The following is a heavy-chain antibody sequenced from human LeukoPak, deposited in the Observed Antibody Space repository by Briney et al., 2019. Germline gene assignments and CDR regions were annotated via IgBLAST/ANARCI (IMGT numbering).Heavy chain of an antibody. Sequence: GGSLRLSCAASGFTFSSYEMNWVRQAPGKGLEWVSYISSSGSTIYYADSVKGRFTISRDNSKNTLYLRMNSLRAEDTAVYYCAKDLSKGLLYRRGMYYFDYWGQGTLVTVSS. CDR3: AKDLSKGLLYRRGMYYFDY. D-gene: IGHD3-3*01. V-gene: IGHV3-48*03. J-gene: IGHJ4*02. CDR2: ISSSGSTI. CDR1: GFTFSSYE.